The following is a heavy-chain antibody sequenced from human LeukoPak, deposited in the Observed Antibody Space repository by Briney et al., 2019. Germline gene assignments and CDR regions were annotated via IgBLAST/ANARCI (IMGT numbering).Heavy chain of an antibody. CDR1: GFTFSSYG. Sequence: GGSLRLSCAASGFTFSSYGMHWVRQAPGKGLEWVAFIRYDGSNKYYADSVKGRFTISRDNSKNTLYLQMNSLRAEDTAVYYCAKALVAYSSSSGGVYYYMDVWGKGTTVTVSS. CDR3: AKALVAYSSSSGGVYYYMDV. J-gene: IGHJ6*03. V-gene: IGHV3-30*02. CDR2: IRYDGSNK. D-gene: IGHD6-6*01.